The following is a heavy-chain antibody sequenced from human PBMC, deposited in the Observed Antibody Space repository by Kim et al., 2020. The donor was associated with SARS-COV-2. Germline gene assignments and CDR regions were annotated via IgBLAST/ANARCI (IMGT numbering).Heavy chain of an antibody. J-gene: IGHJ4*02. Sequence: SVKGRFTIPRDNAENSLFLQMSSLSADDTAVYYCTRAGHYDSDGFLRDFDYWGQGTLVTVSS. D-gene: IGHD3-22*01. V-gene: IGHV3-11*06. CDR3: TRAGHYDSDGFLRDFDY.